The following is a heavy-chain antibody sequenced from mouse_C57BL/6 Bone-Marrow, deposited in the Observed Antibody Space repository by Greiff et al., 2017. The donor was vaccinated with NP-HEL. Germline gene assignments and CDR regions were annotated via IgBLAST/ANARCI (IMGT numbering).Heavy chain of an antibody. J-gene: IGHJ4*01. V-gene: IGHV10-3*01. D-gene: IGHD1-1*02. CDR1: GFTFNTYA. CDR3: VIDRHMDGYDAMDY. CDR2: IRSKSSNYAT. Sequence: EVQLVESGGGLVQPKGSLKLSCAASGFTFNTYAMHWVRQAPGKGLEWVARIRSKSSNYATYYADSVKDRFTISRDDPQSMLYLQMNNLKTEDTAMYYCVIDRHMDGYDAMDYWGQGTSVTVSS.